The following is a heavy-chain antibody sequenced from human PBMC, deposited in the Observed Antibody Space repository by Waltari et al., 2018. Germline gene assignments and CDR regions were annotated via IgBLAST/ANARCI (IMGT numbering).Heavy chain of an antibody. J-gene: IGHJ4*02. CDR2: MSYDATNI. CDR3: ARDGRLSGFWASIGYLDY. CDR1: GFHFKKVA. D-gene: IGHD3-10*01. V-gene: IGHV3-30-3*01. Sequence: VQLVESGGGVVRPGRSLRLSCAASGFHFKKVAMHWVRQAPGKGLEGVAVMSYDATNINYADSVKGRFTISRDNSKNTVYLEMKSLKPEDTGLYYCARDGRLSGFWASIGYLDYWGQGTLVTVSS.